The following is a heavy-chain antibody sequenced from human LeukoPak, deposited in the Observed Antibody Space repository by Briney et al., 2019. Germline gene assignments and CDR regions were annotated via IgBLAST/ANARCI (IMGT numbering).Heavy chain of an antibody. CDR1: GGSISSSSYY. V-gene: IGHV4-39*01. CDR3: ARGYCSSTSCYWFDP. J-gene: IGHJ5*02. D-gene: IGHD2-2*01. CDR2: IYYSGST. Sequence: SETLSLTCTVSGGSISSSSYYWGWVRQPPGKGLEGIGSIYYSGSTYYNPSLKSRVTISVDTSKNQFSLKLSSVTAADTAVYYCARGYCSSTSCYWFDPWGQGTLVTVSS.